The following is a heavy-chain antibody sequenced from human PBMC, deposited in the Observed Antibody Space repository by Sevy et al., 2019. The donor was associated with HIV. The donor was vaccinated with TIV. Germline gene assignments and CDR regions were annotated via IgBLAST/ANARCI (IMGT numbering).Heavy chain of an antibody. CDR1: GFTVSSDY. V-gene: IGHV3-53*01. J-gene: IGHJ6*02. CDR3: ARGVTMIVATPYYYGMDV. Sequence: GGSLRLSCAASGFTVSSDYMSWVLQAPGKALEWVSVIYSGGSTYYADSVKGRFTIARDNSKNRLYLQMDSLRAEVTDVYYGARGVTMIVATPYYYGMDVWGQGTTVTVSS. CDR2: IYSGGST. D-gene: IGHD3-22*01.